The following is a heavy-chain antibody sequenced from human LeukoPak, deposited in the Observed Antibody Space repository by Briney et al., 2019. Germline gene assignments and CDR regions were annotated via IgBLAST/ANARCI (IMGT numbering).Heavy chain of an antibody. Sequence: GGSLRLSCAASGFTFSNYWMSWVRQAPGKGLEWVANIKQDGSEKYYVDSVKGRFTISRDNAKNSLYLQMNSLRAEDTAVYYCARIDSNYYYGMDVWGQGTTVTVSS. CDR1: GFTFSNYW. J-gene: IGHJ6*02. V-gene: IGHV3-7*01. CDR3: ARIDSNYYYGMDV. CDR2: IKQDGSEK. D-gene: IGHD2-21*01.